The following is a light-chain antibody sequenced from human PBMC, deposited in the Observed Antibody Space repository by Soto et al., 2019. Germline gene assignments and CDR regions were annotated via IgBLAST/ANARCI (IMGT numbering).Light chain of an antibody. CDR1: QTISSNY. V-gene: IGKV3-20*01. CDR3: QQYGT. J-gene: IGKJ4*01. CDR2: GAS. Sequence: EIVLTQSPGTLSLSPGERATLSCRASQTISSNYLAWYQQKPGQAPRLLIYGASSRATGIPDRFSGSGSGTEFTLTISRLEPEDFAVYYCQQYGTFGGGTKVEIK.